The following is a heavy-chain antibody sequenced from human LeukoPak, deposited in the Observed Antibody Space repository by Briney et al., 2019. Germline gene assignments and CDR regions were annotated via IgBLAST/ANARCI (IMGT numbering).Heavy chain of an antibody. CDR1: GYTLTELS. Sequence: ASVKVSCKVSGYTLTELSMHLVRQAPGKGPEGMGGFDPEDGETIYAQKFQGRVTMTEDTSTDTAYMELSSLRSEDTAVYYCATDPRHGSGSYYNFVYYWGQGTLVTVSS. CDR2: FDPEDGET. J-gene: IGHJ4*02. V-gene: IGHV1-24*01. D-gene: IGHD3-10*01. CDR3: ATDPRHGSGSYYNFVYY.